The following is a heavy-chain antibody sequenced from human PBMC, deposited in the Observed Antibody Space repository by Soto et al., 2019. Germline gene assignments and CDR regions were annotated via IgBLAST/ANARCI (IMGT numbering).Heavy chain of an antibody. V-gene: IGHV4-59*01. CDR1: GGSISSYY. Sequence: LSLTCTVSGGSISSYYWSWIRQPPGKGLEWIGYIYYSGSTNYNPSLKSRVTISVDTSKNQFSLKLSSVTAADTAVYYCARAQSEITIFGVVIRSFDTWGQGTLVTVSS. D-gene: IGHD3-3*01. CDR2: IYYSGST. J-gene: IGHJ5*02. CDR3: ARAQSEITIFGVVIRSFDT.